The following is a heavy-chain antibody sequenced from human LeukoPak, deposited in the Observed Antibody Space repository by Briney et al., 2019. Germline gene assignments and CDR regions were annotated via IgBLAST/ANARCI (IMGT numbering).Heavy chain of an antibody. CDR2: ISDSGDET. J-gene: IGHJ4*02. V-gene: IGHV3-23*01. CDR3: AKCWRVVSGNWYLSFDS. Sequence: HPGGSLRLSCAASGFTFSSYAMNWVRQNPGKGLEWVSSISDSGDETYYADSVRGRFTISRDNSKNTLYLQMKSLGGDDTALYYCAKCWRVVSGNWYLSFDSWGQGTLVTVSS. D-gene: IGHD6-13*01. CDR1: GFTFSSYA.